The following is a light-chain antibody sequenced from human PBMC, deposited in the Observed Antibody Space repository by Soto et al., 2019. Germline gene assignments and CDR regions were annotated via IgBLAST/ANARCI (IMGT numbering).Light chain of an antibody. J-gene: IGLJ2*01. Sequence: QSALTQPASVSGSPGQSITISCTGTSSDVGGYNYVSWYQQHPGKAPKLMIYDVSNRPSGVSNRFSGSKSGNTASLTTSGLQPEDEADYYCISYTSSSTLVVFGGGTKLTVL. CDR2: DVS. CDR3: ISYTSSSTLVV. V-gene: IGLV2-14*01. CDR1: SSDVGGYNY.